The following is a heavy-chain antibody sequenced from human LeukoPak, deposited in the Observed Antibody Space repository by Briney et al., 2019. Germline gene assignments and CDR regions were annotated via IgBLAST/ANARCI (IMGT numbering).Heavy chain of an antibody. CDR3: AKDMVWGWFFDL. CDR1: GFKFADYA. V-gene: IGHV3-43*02. D-gene: IGHD7-27*01. Sequence: GGSLRLSCAASGFKFADYAMHWVRQIPGGGLEWVSLTSGDGGTTYFADSVKGRFTISRDNSKNSLYLQMNSLRTEDSAFYYCAKDMVWGWFFDLWGRGILVTVSS. CDR2: TSGDGGTT. J-gene: IGHJ2*01.